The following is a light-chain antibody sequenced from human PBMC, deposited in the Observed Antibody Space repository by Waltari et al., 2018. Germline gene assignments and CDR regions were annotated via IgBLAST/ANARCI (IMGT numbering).Light chain of an antibody. Sequence: DIQMTQSPTSVSASVGDMVTITCRASQGIKSWLVWYQQKPGQAPKFLISAASSLEGGVPSRFSASGSGTDFTLTISSLQPEDFATYYCQQASRLPITFGQGTRLEIK. J-gene: IGKJ5*01. CDR1: QGIKSW. CDR3: QQASRLPIT. V-gene: IGKV1D-12*01. CDR2: AAS.